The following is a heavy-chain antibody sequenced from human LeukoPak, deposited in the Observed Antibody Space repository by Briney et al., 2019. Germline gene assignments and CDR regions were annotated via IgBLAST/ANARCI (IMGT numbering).Heavy chain of an antibody. D-gene: IGHD3-22*01. J-gene: IGHJ4*02. CDR1: GFTFSGSA. CDR3: TRGFRDYDSSGYTFDY. Sequence: PGGSLRLSCAASGFTFSGSAMHWVRQAAGKGLEWVGRIRSKTDSYATAYAASVKGRFTISREDSKNTAYLQMNSLKTEDTAVYYCTRGFRDYDSSGYTFDYWGQGTVVTVSS. V-gene: IGHV3-73*01. CDR2: IRSKTDSYAT.